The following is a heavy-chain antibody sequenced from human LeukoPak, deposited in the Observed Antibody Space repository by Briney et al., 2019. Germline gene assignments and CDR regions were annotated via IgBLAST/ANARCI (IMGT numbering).Heavy chain of an antibody. Sequence: TGESLKISCKGSGYSFSNFWIGWVRQMSGKGLEWMGIIYPEDSDTRVSPSFQGQVTISADTSISTSYIQWSSLQASDTAMYYCARLNKATRAGYNWGFDNWGQGTLVTVSS. D-gene: IGHD5-24*01. J-gene: IGHJ4*02. CDR2: IYPEDSDT. CDR1: GYSFSNFW. V-gene: IGHV5-51*01. CDR3: ARLNKATRAGYNWGFDN.